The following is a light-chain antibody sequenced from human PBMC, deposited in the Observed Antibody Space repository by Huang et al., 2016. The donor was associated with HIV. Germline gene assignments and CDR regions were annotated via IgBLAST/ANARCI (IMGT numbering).Light chain of an antibody. CDR1: QGITDD. CDR3: LQDHNYPRT. CDR2: GAS. V-gene: IGKV1-6*01. J-gene: IGKJ1*01. Sequence: AIQMTQSPSSLSASVGDRVTITCRASQGITDDLAWYQQKPGKAPKLLISGASTLRSGVPSRLSGSGSGTDFTLTISSLQPEDYATYYCLQDHNYPRTFGQGTKVEI.